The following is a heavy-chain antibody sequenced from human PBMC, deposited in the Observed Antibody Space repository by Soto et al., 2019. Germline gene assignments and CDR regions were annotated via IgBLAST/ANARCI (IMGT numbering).Heavy chain of an antibody. D-gene: IGHD6-19*01. CDR1: GGSVSSGDSY. V-gene: IGHV4-30-4*01. CDR2: IYYSGST. J-gene: IGHJ4*02. Sequence: QLQLQESGPGLVKPSQTLSLTCTVSGGSVSSGDSYWTWLRQPPGRGLEWIGYIYYSGSTYYNPSRKSRVTISGDTSKNQFALKLRSVTDAGTAVYYCARVPPYSSGFGGFDSWGQGTLATVSS. CDR3: ARVPPYSSGFGGFDS.